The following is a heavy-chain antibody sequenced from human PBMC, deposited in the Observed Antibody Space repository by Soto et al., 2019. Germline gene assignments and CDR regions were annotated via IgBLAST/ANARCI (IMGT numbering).Heavy chain of an antibody. J-gene: IGHJ4*02. CDR3: ARYPRQNLHFDY. CDR1: GFTFSSYS. Sequence: EVQLVESGGGLVKPGGSLRLSCAASGFTFSSYSMNWVRQAPGKGLEWVASISSSSSYIYYADSVKGRFTISRDNAKNSLYLQMNSLRAEDTAVYYCARYPRQNLHFDYWGQGTLVPVSS. CDR2: ISSSSSYI. V-gene: IGHV3-21*01.